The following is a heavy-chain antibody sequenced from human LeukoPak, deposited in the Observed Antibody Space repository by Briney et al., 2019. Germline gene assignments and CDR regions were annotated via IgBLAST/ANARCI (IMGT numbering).Heavy chain of an antibody. V-gene: IGHV1-69*16. CDR2: IIPILGIA. Sequence: VASVKVSCKASGGTFSSYTISWVRQAPGQGLEWMGRIIPILGIANYAQKFQGRVTITTDESTSTAYMELSSLRSEDTAVYYCARAVWVVADAFDIWGQGTMVTVSS. CDR1: GGTFSSYT. D-gene: IGHD2-15*01. CDR3: ARAVWVVADAFDI. J-gene: IGHJ3*02.